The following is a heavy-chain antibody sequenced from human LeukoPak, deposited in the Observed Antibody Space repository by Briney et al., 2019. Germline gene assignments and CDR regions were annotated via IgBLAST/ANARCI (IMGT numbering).Heavy chain of an antibody. V-gene: IGHV4-59*01. CDR2: IHYSGST. CDR1: GGSISSYF. CDR3: ARSFSNDGYYYYGMDV. J-gene: IGHJ6*02. Sequence: SETMSLTCTVSGGSISSYFWSWIRQPPGKGLEWIGYIHYSGSTNYNSPLRSRVTISLDTSKNQFSLRLTSVTAADTAVYYCARSFSNDGYYYYGMDVWGQGTTVTVSS. D-gene: IGHD4-11*01.